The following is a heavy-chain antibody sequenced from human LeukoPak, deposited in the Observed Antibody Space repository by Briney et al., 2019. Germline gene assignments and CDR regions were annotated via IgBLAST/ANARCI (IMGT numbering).Heavy chain of an antibody. J-gene: IGHJ4*02. V-gene: IGHV3-48*03. CDR1: RFTFSTYE. CDR2: ISGGGSTI. CDR3: ARDQTLSGAFDC. D-gene: IGHD4/OR15-4a*01. Sequence: PGGSLRLSCAASRFTFSTYEMNWVRQAPGKGLEWVSYISGGGSTIYYADFVQGRFTISRDNAKNSLYLQIDSLRAEDTAVYYCARDQTLSGAFDCWGQGTLVTVSS.